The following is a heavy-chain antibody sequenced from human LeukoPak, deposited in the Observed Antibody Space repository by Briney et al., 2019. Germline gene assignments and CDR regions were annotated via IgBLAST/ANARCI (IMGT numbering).Heavy chain of an antibody. D-gene: IGHD3-22*01. Sequence: ASVKVSCKASGYTFTSYDINWVRQAPGQGLEWMGWMNPNSGDTGYAQKFQGRVTMTRNTSISTAYMELSSLRSEDTAVYYCARDLYYYDSSGYYYNNWFDPWGQGTLVTVSS. CDR3: ARDLYYYDSSGYYYNNWFDP. J-gene: IGHJ5*02. CDR1: GYTFTSYD. V-gene: IGHV1-8*01. CDR2: MNPNSGDT.